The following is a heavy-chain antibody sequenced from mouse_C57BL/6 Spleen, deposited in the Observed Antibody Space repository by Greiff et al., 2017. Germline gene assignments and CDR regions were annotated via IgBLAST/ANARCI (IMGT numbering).Heavy chain of an antibody. Sequence: QVQLQQPGAELVKPGASVKVSCKASGYTFTSYWMHWVKQRPGQGLEWIGRIHPSDSDTNYNQKFKGKATLTVDKSSSTAYMQLSSLTSADSAVYYCEIPHFYDSGKDAMDYWGQGTSVTVSS. CDR1: GYTFTSYW. J-gene: IGHJ4*01. V-gene: IGHV1-74*01. CDR2: IHPSDSDT. D-gene: IGHD1-1*01. CDR3: EIPHFYDSGKDAMDY.